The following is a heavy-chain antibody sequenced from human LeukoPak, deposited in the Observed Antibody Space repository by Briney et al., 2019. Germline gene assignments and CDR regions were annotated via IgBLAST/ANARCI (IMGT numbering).Heavy chain of an antibody. Sequence: ASVKVSFKASGYTFTSYYMHWVRQAPGQGLAWMGIINPSGGSTSYAQKFQGRVTMTRDTSTSTVYMELSSLRSEDTAVYYCARDPYSSGWAFDPWGQGTLVTVSS. CDR2: INPSGGST. V-gene: IGHV1-46*01. J-gene: IGHJ5*02. D-gene: IGHD6-19*01. CDR3: ARDPYSSGWAFDP. CDR1: GYTFTSYY.